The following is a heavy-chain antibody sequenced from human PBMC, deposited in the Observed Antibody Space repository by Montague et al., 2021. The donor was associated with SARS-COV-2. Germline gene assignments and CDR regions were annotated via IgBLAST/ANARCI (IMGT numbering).Heavy chain of an antibody. CDR2: IYHSGTT. J-gene: IGHJ4*02. V-gene: IGHV4-38-2*02. Sequence: SETLSLTCTVSGDSITNNYYWGWIRQPPGTGLEWIGTIYHSGTTYYNPSLKSRVTISVDTSNNQFSLKLTSVTAADTAVYYCARSLDPSGTYYLPYWGQGTLVTVSS. CDR3: ARSLDPSGTYYLPY. CDR1: GDSITNNYY. D-gene: IGHD3-10*01.